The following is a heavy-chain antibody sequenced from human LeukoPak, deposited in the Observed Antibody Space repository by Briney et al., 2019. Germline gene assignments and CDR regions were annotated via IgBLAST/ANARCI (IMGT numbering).Heavy chain of an antibody. CDR1: GGSISSGDFY. J-gene: IGHJ4*02. CDR2: IYNSGST. Sequence: PSETLSLTCTVSGGSISSGDFYWSWIRQPPGKGLEWIGYIYNSGSTYYNPSLKSRVTMSADTSKNQFSLKLSSVTAADTAVYYCARGYGDSDYWGQGTLVTVSS. CDR3: ARGYGDSDY. V-gene: IGHV4-30-4*08. D-gene: IGHD4-17*01.